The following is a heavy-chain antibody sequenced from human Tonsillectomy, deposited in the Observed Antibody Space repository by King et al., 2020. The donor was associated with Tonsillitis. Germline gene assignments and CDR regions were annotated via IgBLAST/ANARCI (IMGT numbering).Heavy chain of an antibody. CDR1: GYSISSGYY. Sequence: QLQESGPGLVKPSETLSLTCAVSGYSISSGYYWGWVRQPPGKGLEWIASVYHSGSTYYNPSLKSRVTISVDTSKNHFSLKLSSVTAADTAVYYCAHISLSLLYYFDYWGQGTLVTVSS. V-gene: IGHV4-38-2*01. J-gene: IGHJ4*02. CDR3: AHISLSLLYYFDY. D-gene: IGHD3-3*02. CDR2: VYHSGST.